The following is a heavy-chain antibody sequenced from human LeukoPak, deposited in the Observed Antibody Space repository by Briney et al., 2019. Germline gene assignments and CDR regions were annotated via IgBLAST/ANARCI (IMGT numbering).Heavy chain of an antibody. V-gene: IGHV3-23*01. CDR3: SRKYDSSGYFDY. D-gene: IGHD3-22*01. J-gene: IGHJ4*02. Sequence: GGSLRLSCAVFGFPFNDAWLNWVRQAPGKGLEWVSTISGGGDAAYYADSVKGRFTISRDNSKNTLYLQMNSLRAEDTAVYYCSRKYDSSGYFDYWGRGTLVTVSS. CDR2: ISGGGDAA. CDR1: GFPFNDA.